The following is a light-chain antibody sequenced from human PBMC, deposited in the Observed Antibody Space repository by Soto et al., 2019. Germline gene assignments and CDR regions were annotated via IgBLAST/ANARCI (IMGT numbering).Light chain of an antibody. V-gene: IGLV2-14*03. CDR2: EVS. Sequence: QSVLTQPASVSGSPGQSITISCTGTSSDIGYYNYVSWYQQHPGKVPKLLIYEVSQRPSGISNRLSGSKSGNTASLTISGLQAEDEADYFCSSYTRNSTVAFGGGTKVTVL. CDR3: SSYTRNSTVA. J-gene: IGLJ2*01. CDR1: SSDIGYYNY.